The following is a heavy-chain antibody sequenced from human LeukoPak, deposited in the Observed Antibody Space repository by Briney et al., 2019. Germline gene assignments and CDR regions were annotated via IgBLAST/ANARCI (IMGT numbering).Heavy chain of an antibody. V-gene: IGHV4-4*07. CDR1: GGSISAYP. J-gene: IGHJ5*02. Sequence: SETLSLTCSVSGGSISAYPWTWIRQPAGKGLEWIGHMYTSGTTNYNPSLNSRVTMSLDTSKNQFSLKLTSVTAADTAVYYCARGWREGYNHWGQGTLVTVSS. CDR3: ARGWREGYNH. CDR2: MYTSGTT. D-gene: IGHD5-24*01.